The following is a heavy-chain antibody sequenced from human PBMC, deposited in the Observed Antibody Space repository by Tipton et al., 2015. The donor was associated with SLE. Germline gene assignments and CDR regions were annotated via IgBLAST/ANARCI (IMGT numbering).Heavy chain of an antibody. CDR3: ARGRFGVVTPFDS. CDR1: GYSTSSGYY. J-gene: IGHJ4*02. D-gene: IGHD3-3*01. Sequence: TLSLTCAVSGYSTSSGYYWGWIRQPPGKGLEWIGSIYHSGSTSYNPSLKSRLTISVDTSKNQFSLKLSSVTAADTAVYYCARGRFGVVTPFDSWGQGTLVTVSS. V-gene: IGHV4-38-2*01. CDR2: IYHSGST.